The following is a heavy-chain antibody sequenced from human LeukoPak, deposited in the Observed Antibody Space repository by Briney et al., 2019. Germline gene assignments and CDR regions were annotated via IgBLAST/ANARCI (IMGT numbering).Heavy chain of an antibody. V-gene: IGHV1-18*01. Sequence: ASVKVSCKASGYTFTSYGISWVRQAPGQGLEWMGWISAYNGNTNYAQKLQGRVTMTTDTSTSTAYMELRSLRSDDTAVYYCARVNRGYGNQLKYYFDYWGQGTLVTVSS. D-gene: IGHD5-12*01. CDR2: ISAYNGNT. CDR3: ARVNRGYGNQLKYYFDY. CDR1: GYTFTSYG. J-gene: IGHJ4*02.